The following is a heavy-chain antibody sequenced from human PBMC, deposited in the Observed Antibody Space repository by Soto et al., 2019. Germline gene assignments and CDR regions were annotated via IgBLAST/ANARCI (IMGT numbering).Heavy chain of an antibody. CDR2: ISYDGSNK. CDR1: GFTFSSYG. J-gene: IGHJ4*02. V-gene: IGHV3-30*18. Sequence: GGSLRLSCAASGFTFSSYGMHWVRQAPGKGLEWVAVISYDGSNKYYADSVKGRFTISRDNSKNTLYLQMNSLRAEDTAVYYCAKGGSEYYDILTGYYTTGYWGQGTLVTVSS. CDR3: AKGGSEYYDILTGYYTTGY. D-gene: IGHD3-9*01.